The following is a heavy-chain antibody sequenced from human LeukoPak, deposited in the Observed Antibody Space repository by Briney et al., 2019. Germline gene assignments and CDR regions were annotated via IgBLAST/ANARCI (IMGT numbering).Heavy chain of an antibody. J-gene: IGHJ3*02. Sequence: SETLSLTCTVSGGSISSSSYYWGWIRQPPGKGLEWIGSIYYSGSTYYNPSLKSRVTISVDTSKNQFSLKLSSVTAADTAVYYCARDGLETTVTTGYAFDIWGQGTMVTVSS. CDR2: IYYSGST. CDR1: GGSISSSSYY. V-gene: IGHV4-39*07. D-gene: IGHD4-17*01. CDR3: ARDGLETTVTTGYAFDI.